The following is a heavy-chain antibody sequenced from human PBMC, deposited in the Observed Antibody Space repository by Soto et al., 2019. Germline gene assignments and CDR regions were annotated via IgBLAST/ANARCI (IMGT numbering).Heavy chain of an antibody. CDR1: GDSVSSNSAA. V-gene: IGHV6-1*01. CDR3: TNQKVASRTYNSMYV. CDR2: AYYRSQWYY. Sequence: PSQPLSLTCAISGDSVSSNSAAWNWIRQSPSRGLEWLGRAYYRSQWYYDSAVSVRSRITVIPDTSKNQFSLHLISVTPEYTAVYTGTNQKVASRTYNSMYVWGQGTTVNVA. J-gene: IGHJ6*02. D-gene: IGHD1-20*01.